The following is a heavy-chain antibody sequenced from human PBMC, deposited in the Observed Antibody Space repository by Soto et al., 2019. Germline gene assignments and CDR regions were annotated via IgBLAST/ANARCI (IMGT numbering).Heavy chain of an antibody. V-gene: IGHV1-69*13. J-gene: IGHJ6*02. Sequence: GASVKVSCKASGGTFSSYAISWVRQAPGQGLEWMGGIIPIFGTANYAQKFQGRVTITADESTSTAYMELSSLRSEDTAVYYCASSAAAGTGYYYGMDVWGQGTTVTVSS. D-gene: IGHD6-13*01. CDR3: ASSAAAGTGYYYGMDV. CDR1: GGTFSSYA. CDR2: IIPIFGTA.